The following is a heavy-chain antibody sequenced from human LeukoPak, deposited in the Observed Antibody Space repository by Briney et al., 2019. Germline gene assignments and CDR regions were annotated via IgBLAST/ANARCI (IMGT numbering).Heavy chain of an antibody. J-gene: IGHJ6*02. V-gene: IGHV3-21*01. CDR3: AREWSSSSYYYGMDV. Sequence: GGSLRLSCAASAFTFSSYSMHWVRQAPGKGLEWVSSITSSSGYIYYADSVKGRFTISRDNAKNSLYLQMNSLRAEDTAVYYCAREWSSSSYYYGMDVWGQGTTVTVS. D-gene: IGHD6-6*01. CDR2: ITSSSGYI. CDR1: AFTFSSYS.